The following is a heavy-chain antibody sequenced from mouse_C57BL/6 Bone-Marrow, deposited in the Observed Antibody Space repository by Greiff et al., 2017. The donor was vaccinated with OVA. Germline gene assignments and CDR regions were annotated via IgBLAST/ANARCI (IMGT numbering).Heavy chain of an antibody. J-gene: IGHJ2*01. CDR2: ILPGSGST. CDR3: ARLGGYLDY. CDR1: GYTFTGYW. Sequence: QVQLQQSGAELMKPGASVKLSCKATGYTFTGYWIEWVKQRPGHGLEWIGEILPGSGSTNYTEKFKGKATFNADTSSNTAYMQLSSLTTEDSAIDYGARLGGYLDYWGQGTTLTVSS. V-gene: IGHV1-9*01.